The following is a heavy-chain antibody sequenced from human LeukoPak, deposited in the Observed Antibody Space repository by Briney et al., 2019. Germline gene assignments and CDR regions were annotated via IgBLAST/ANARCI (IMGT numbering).Heavy chain of an antibody. CDR2: INHSGST. V-gene: IGHV4-34*01. D-gene: IGHD6-13*01. Sequence: SETLSLTCTVSGGSISSYYWSWIRQPPGKGLEWIGEINHSGSTNYNPSLKSRVTISVDTSKNQFSLKLSSVTAADTAVYYCARASAAAGLHYWGQGTLVTVSS. CDR3: ARASAAAGLHY. J-gene: IGHJ4*02. CDR1: GGSISSYY.